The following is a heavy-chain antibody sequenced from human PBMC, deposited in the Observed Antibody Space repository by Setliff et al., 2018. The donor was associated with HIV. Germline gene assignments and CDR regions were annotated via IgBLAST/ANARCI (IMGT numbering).Heavy chain of an antibody. CDR3: ARGYCSTNSCYVSDY. Sequence: PGGSLRLSCAASGFTFSSNWMHWVRQAPGKRLVWVSRINTDGSSRSYADSVKGRFTISRDNAKNTLYLQMNSLRAEDTAVYYCARGYCSTNSCYVSDYWGQGTLVTVSS. CDR2: INTDGSSR. D-gene: IGHD2-2*01. J-gene: IGHJ4*02. V-gene: IGHV3-74*01. CDR1: GFTFSSNW.